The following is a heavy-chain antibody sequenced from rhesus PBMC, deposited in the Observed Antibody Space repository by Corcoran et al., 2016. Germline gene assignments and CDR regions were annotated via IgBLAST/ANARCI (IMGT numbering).Heavy chain of an antibody. CDR2: TYYRSKWYN. CDR3: ARAGISAAGLDY. J-gene: IGHJ4*01. D-gene: IGHD6S26*01. CDR1: GDRVSRTNPP. V-gene: IGHV6-1*01. Sequence: QVQLPESGPGLVKPSQTLSLTCAISGDRVSRTNPPWHWIRQSPSRGLEWLGRTYYRSKWYNDYAQSVQNRISINPDTSKNQFSLQLNSVTPEDMAVYYCARAGISAAGLDYWGQGVLVTVSS.